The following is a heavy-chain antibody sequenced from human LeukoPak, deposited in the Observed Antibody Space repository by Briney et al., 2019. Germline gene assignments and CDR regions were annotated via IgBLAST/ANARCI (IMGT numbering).Heavy chain of an antibody. Sequence: VSVNVSCKASGYTFTGYYMHWVRQAPGQGLEWMGWINVNNGDTRYAQMFQGRVTVTRDTSISTAYMEVSRRRSEETAVYYCARDPPTDCWDFDVWGRRTLVTVSS. CDR2: INVNNGDT. D-gene: IGHD2-21*02. CDR1: GYTFTGYY. J-gene: IGHJ2*01. CDR3: ARDPPTDCWDFDV. V-gene: IGHV1-2*02.